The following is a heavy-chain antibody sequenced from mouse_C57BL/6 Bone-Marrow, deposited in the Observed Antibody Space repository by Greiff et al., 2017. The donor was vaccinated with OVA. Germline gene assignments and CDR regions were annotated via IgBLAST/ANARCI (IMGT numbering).Heavy chain of an antibody. D-gene: IGHD1-1*01. J-gene: IGHJ4*01. CDR3: ARQGYYGRGSMDY. V-gene: IGHV5-6*01. CDR1: GFTFSSYG. Sequence: EVQLVESGGDLVKPGGSLKLSCAASGFTFSSYGMSWVRQTPDKRLEWVATISSGGSYTYYPDSVKGRFTISRDNAKNTLYLQMSSLKSEDTAMDYCARQGYYGRGSMDYWGQGTSVTVSS. CDR2: ISSGGSYT.